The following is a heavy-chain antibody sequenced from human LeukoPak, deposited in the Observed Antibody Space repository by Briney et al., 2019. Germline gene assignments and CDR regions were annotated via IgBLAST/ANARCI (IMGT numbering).Heavy chain of an antibody. J-gene: IGHJ5*02. V-gene: IGHV3-49*04. CDR2: IRSKAYGGTT. CDR1: GFTFGDYA. CDR3: FRAATYYDFWSGLT. D-gene: IGHD3-3*01. Sequence: PGGSLRLSCTASGFTFGDYAMSWVRQAPGKGLEWVGFIRSKAYGGTTEYAASVKGRFTISRDDSKSIAYLQMNSLKTEDTAVYYCFRAATYYDFWSGLTWGQGTLVTVSS.